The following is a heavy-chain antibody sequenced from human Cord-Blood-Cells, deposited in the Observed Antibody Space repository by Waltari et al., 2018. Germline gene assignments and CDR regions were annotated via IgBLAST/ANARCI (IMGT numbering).Heavy chain of an antibody. CDR3: RGVYCSSTSCYDY. D-gene: IGHD2-2*01. J-gene: IGHJ4*02. CDR1: GGSISSRSHY. CDR2: IYYSGST. V-gene: IGHV4-39*01. Sequence: QLQLQESGPGLVKPSETLSLTCTVSGGSISSRSHYWGCIRQPPGKGLEWIGSIYYSGSTYYNPSLKSRVTISVDTSKNQFSLKLSSVTAADTAVYYCRGVYCSSTSCYDYWGQGTLVTVSS.